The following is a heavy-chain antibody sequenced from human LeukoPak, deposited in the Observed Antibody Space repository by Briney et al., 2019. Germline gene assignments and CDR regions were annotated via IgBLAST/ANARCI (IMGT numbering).Heavy chain of an antibody. CDR1: GGSISSYY. D-gene: IGHD6-13*01. CDR2: IYYSGST. Sequence: SETLSLTCTVSGGSISSYYWSWIRQPPGKGLGWIGYIYYSGSTNYNTSLKSRVTISADTSKTQFPLTLSSVTAADTAGYYCARDRISSSPYGANWLDPSGPGTLVTVSS. J-gene: IGHJ5*02. CDR3: ARDRISSSPYGANWLDP. V-gene: IGHV4-59*01.